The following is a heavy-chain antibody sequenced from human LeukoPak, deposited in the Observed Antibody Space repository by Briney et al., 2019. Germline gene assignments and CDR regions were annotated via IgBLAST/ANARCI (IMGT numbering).Heavy chain of an antibody. CDR3: ARNGGHFREPAPQH. J-gene: IGHJ1*01. V-gene: IGHV1-69*05. CDR1: GGTFSSYA. D-gene: IGHD3-3*02. CDR2: IIPIFGTA. Sequence: GASVKVSCKASGGTFSSYAISWVRQAPGQRLEWMGGIIPIFGTANYAQKFQGRVTITTDESTSTAYMELSSLRSEDTAVYYCARNGGHFREPAPQHWGQGTLVTVSS.